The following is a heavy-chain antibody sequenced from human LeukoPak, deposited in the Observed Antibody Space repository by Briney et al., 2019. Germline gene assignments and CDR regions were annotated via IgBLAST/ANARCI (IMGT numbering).Heavy chain of an antibody. D-gene: IGHD4-17*01. CDR2: IKQDGSEK. CDR1: GFTFSSYW. V-gene: IGHV3-7*03. CDR3: AKATATGEADY. Sequence: GGSLRLSCAASGFTFSSYWMSWVRQAPGKGLEWVANIKQDGSEKYYVDSVKGRFTISRDNAKNSLYLQMNSLRAEDTAVCYCAKATATGEADYWGQGTLVTVSS. J-gene: IGHJ4*02.